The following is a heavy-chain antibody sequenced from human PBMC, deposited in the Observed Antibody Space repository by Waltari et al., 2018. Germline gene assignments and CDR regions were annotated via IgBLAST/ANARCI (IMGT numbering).Heavy chain of an antibody. Sequence: EVQLVESGGGLVKPGGSLRLPCAASGFTFRNYWMQWVRQGPGKGLGWVSRVKSDASTTTDADSVKGRFTISRDNAKNTLYLQMNSLRDDDTAVYYCGRSGKPGGVDVWGQGTTVTVSS. CDR1: GFTFRNYW. J-gene: IGHJ6*02. V-gene: IGHV3-74*01. CDR2: VKSDASTT. CDR3: GRSGKPGGVDV.